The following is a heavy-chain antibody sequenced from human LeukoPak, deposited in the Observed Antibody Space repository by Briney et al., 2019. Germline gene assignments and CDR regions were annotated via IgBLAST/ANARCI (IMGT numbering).Heavy chain of an antibody. CDR2: IQHDGGEK. V-gene: IGHV3-7*01. Sequence: GGSLRLSCAASGFTFSSYWMTWVRQAPGKGLVWVANIQHDGGEKYYVDSVKGRFTISRDNAKSSLYLLMNGLRAEDTAMCFCARDWDFWGRGTLVTVSS. J-gene: IGHJ4*02. CDR1: GFTFSSYW. CDR3: ARDWDF.